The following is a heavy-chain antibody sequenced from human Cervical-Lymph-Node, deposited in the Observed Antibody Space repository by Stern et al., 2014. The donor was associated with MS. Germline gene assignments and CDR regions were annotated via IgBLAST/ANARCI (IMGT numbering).Heavy chain of an antibody. CDR1: GFTFSTNR. CDR2: IYTDGSYT. J-gene: IGHJ4*02. CDR3: ASLRGNSDFDS. D-gene: IGHD4-23*01. Sequence: EVQLEESGGGLVQPGGSLRLSCAASGFTFSTNRMHWVRQAPGKGLVWVAHIYTDGSYTNYADSVKGRFTISRDNAKNTLYLQMNSLRAEDTAVYYCASLRGNSDFDSWGQGTLVTVSS. V-gene: IGHV3-74*02.